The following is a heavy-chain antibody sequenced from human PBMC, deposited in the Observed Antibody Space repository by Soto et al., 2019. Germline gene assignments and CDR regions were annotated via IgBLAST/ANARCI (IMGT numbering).Heavy chain of an antibody. D-gene: IGHD3-10*01. V-gene: IGHV4-39*07. CDR1: GGSISNSNYY. J-gene: IGHJ4*02. CDR2: MHFRGST. Sequence: SETLSLTCTVPGGSISNSNYYWGWIRQPPGKGLEWIGSMHFRGSTYYNPSLRSRVTISVDTSKNQFSLKVNSVTAEDTAVYYCVRVVVPSPPSIFVYFDSWGQGTLVTVSS. CDR3: VRVVVPSPPSIFVYFDS.